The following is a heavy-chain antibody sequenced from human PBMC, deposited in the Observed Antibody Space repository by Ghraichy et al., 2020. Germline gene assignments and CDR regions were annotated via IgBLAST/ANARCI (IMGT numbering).Heavy chain of an antibody. CDR2: IYWNDDK. CDR1: GFSLSTSGVA. D-gene: IGHD2-2*01. Sequence: SGPTLVKPTQTLTLTCTFSGFSLSTSGVAVGWIRQPPGKALEWLALIYWNDDKRYSPSLKSRLTITKDTSKNQVVLTMTDMDPVDTATYYCAHQGDHCGSTGCSGYWGQGTLVTVSS. CDR3: AHQGDHCGSTGCSGY. J-gene: IGHJ4*02. V-gene: IGHV2-5*01.